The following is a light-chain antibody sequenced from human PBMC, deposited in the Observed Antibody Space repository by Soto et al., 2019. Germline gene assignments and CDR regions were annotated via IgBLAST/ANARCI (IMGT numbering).Light chain of an antibody. CDR3: MQALQTPS. Sequence: DIVMTQSPLSLPVTPGEPASISCRSSQSLLHYNGHNFLNWYLQKPGQSPQVLIYLGSNRASGVPDRFSGSGSGTDFTLKISRVEAEDVGVYYCMQALQTPSFGGGTKVDIK. CDR1: QSLLHYNGHNF. J-gene: IGKJ4*01. V-gene: IGKV2-28*01. CDR2: LGS.